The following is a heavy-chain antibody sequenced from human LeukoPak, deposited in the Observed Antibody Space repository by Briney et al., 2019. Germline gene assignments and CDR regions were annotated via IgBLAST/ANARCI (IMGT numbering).Heavy chain of an antibody. J-gene: IGHJ4*02. Sequence: MPSETLSLTCTVSGGSISSGSYYWSWIRQPAGKGLEWIGRIYTNGGTNFNPALKSRVAISVDGSKNQFSLKLTSVTAADTAVYYCARLGVRFLEWPDDGLDNWGQGILVTVSS. CDR1: GGSISSGSYY. D-gene: IGHD3-3*01. CDR3: ARLGVRFLEWPDDGLDN. V-gene: IGHV4-61*02. CDR2: IYTNGGT.